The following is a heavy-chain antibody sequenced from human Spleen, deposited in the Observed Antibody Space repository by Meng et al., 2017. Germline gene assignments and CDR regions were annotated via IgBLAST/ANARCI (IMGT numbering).Heavy chain of an antibody. CDR2: IYYRGST. CDR3: ARDIGTTFDY. CDR1: GGSITTFY. D-gene: IGHD1-1*01. V-gene: IGHV4-59*01. Sequence: GSLRLSCTVSGGSITTFYWNWIRQPPGKGLEWIGSIYYRGSTNNNPSLKSRVTISIDKSKNQFSLKLSSVTPADTAVYYCARDIGTTFDYWGQGTQVTVSS. J-gene: IGHJ4*02.